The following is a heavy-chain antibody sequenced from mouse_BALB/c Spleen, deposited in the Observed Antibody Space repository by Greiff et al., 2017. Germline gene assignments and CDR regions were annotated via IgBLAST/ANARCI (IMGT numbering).Heavy chain of an antibody. Sequence: EVQVVESGGGLVQPGGSMKLSCVASGFTFSNYWMNWVRQSPEKGLEWVAEIRLKSNNYATHYAESGKGRFTISRDDSKSSVYLQMNNLRAEDTGIYYCTSAYYRYEGSWFAYWGQGTLVTVSA. CDR2: IRLKSNNYAT. CDR1: GFTFSNYW. D-gene: IGHD2-14*01. J-gene: IGHJ3*01. CDR3: TSAYYRYEGSWFAY. V-gene: IGHV6-6*02.